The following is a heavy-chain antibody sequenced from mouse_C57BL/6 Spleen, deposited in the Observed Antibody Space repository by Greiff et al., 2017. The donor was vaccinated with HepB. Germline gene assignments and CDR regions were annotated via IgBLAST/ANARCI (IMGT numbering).Heavy chain of an antibody. CDR1: GFNFKDYY. CDR2: IDPEDGET. J-gene: IGHJ2*01. D-gene: IGHD2-3*01. V-gene: IGHV14-2*01. Sequence: EVQLQQSGPELVKPGASVKLSCTASGFNFKDYYMHWVKQRPEQGLEWVGRIDPEDGETNYAPKFQGKATITADTSSNTAYMQLSSLTSEDTAVYYCAREGDGYFAFDYWGQGTTLTVSS. CDR3: AREGDGYFAFDY.